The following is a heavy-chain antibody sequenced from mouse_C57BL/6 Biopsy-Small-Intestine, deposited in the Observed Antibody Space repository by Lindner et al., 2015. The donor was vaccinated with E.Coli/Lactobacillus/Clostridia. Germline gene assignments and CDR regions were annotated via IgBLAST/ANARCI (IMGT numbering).Heavy chain of an antibody. Sequence: VQLQESGPELLKPGASVKISCKASGYAFSRSWMNWVKQRPGKGLEWIGRIYPGDGDTKYNGKFKDKATLTADKSSNTAYMQLNSLTSEDSAVYFCARLSDDDGRGYAMDYWGQGTSVIVSS. V-gene: IGHV1-82*01. CDR1: GYAFSRSW. CDR3: ARLSDDDGRGYAMDY. J-gene: IGHJ4*01. CDR2: IYPGDGDT. D-gene: IGHD6-2*01.